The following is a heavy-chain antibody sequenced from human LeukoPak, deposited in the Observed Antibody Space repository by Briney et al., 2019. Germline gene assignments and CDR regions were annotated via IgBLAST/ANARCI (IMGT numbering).Heavy chain of an antibody. CDR2: ISGSGGAT. D-gene: IGHD3-3*01. J-gene: IGHJ3*02. CDR1: GFTFSSYA. V-gene: IGHV3-23*01. CDR3: AKVPVFSLTISEVVTDDAFDI. Sequence: GGSLRLSCAASGFTFSSYAMSWVRQAPGKGLEWVSAISGSGGATYYADSVKGRFTISRDNSKNTLYLQMNSLRAEDTAVYYCAKVPVFSLTISEVVTDDAFDIWGQGTVVTVSS.